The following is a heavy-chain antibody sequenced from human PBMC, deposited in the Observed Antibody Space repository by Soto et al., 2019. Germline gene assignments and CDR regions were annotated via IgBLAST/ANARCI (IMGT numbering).Heavy chain of an antibody. D-gene: IGHD6-13*01. Sequence: GGSLRLSCAASGFAFSSYWMSWVRQAPGKGLEWVANIKQDGSEKYYVDSVKGRFTISRDNAKNSLYLQMNSLRAEDTAVYYCARVSSWSPATFDYWGQGTLVTVSS. CDR1: GFAFSSYW. CDR2: IKQDGSEK. V-gene: IGHV3-7*01. CDR3: ARVSSWSPATFDY. J-gene: IGHJ4*02.